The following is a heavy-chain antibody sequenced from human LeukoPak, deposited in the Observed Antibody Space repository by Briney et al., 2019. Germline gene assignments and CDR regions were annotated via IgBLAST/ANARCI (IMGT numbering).Heavy chain of an antibody. CDR1: GFTFSSYA. V-gene: IGHV3-23*01. CDR3: ANYIHGACCYGLDV. CDR2: IRDTGRDT. D-gene: IGHD4/OR15-4a*01. Sequence: PGGSLRLSCAASGFTFSSYAMSWVRQAPGKGLEWVSAIRDTGRDTYDADSVKGRFTISRDNSRNTLYLQMNSLRVEDTAVYFCANYIHGACCYGLDVWGQGTTVTVSS. J-gene: IGHJ6*01.